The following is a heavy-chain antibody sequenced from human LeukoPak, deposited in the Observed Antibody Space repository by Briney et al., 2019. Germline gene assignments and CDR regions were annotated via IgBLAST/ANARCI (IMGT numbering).Heavy chain of an antibody. V-gene: IGHV3-21*01. D-gene: IGHD2-2*01. J-gene: IGHJ4*02. CDR2: ISSSSSYI. Sequence: GGSLRLSCAASGFTFSSYSMNWVRQAPGKGLEWVSSISSSSSYIYYADSVEGRFNISRDNAKNSLYLQMSSLRVEDTAIYCCARHPADWGQGTLVTVSS. CDR1: GFTFSSYS. CDR3: ARHPAD.